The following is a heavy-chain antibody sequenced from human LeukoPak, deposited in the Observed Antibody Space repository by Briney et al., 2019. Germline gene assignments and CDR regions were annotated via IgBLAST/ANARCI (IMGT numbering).Heavy chain of an antibody. Sequence: GGSLRLSCAASGFTFSDYYMSWIRQAPGKGLEWVSYISSSGSTIYYADSVKGRFTISRDNAKNSLYLQMNSLRAEDTAVYYCACMGYYYDSSGYYRYWGQGTLVTVSS. CDR3: ACMGYYYDSSGYYRY. CDR2: ISSSGSTI. J-gene: IGHJ4*02. D-gene: IGHD3-22*01. CDR1: GFTFSDYY. V-gene: IGHV3-11*01.